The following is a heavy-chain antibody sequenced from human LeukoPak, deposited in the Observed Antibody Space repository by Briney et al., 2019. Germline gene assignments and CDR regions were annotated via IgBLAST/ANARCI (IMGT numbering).Heavy chain of an antibody. J-gene: IGHJ4*02. CDR3: ARTLSSWAPAFDY. D-gene: IGHD6-13*01. Sequence: SETLSLTCSVYGGPFSFYYWSWTRQPPGKVVEGVGEIKQSGSTNYNPALKSRVTISVDTSKNQFSLKLSSVPAADTAVYYCARTLSSWAPAFDYWGQGTLVTVSS. CDR1: GGPFSFYY. CDR2: IKQSGST. V-gene: IGHV4-34*01.